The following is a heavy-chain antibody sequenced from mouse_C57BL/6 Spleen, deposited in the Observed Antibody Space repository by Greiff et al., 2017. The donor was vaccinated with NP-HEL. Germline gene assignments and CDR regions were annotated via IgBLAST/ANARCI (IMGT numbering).Heavy chain of an antibody. CDR1: GYAFSSSW. D-gene: IGHD2-3*01. CDR2: IYPGDGDT. Sequence: VQRVESGPELVKPGASVKISCKASGYAFSSSWMNWVKQRPGKGLEWIGRIYPGDGDTNYNGKFKGKATLTADKSSSTAYMQLSSLTSEDSAVYFCAEMGDDAMDYWGQGTSVTVSS. J-gene: IGHJ4*01. CDR3: AEMGDDAMDY. V-gene: IGHV1-82*01.